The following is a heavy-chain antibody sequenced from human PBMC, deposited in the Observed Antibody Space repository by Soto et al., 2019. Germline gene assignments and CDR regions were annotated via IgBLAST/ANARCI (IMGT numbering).Heavy chain of an antibody. CDR2: IYYSGST. CDR3: ARAARHDAFDI. V-gene: IGHV4-59*12. CDR1: GGSISSYY. J-gene: IGHJ3*02. D-gene: IGHD6-25*01. Sequence: SETLSLTCTVSGGSISSYYWSWIRQPPGKGLEWIGYIYYSGSTYYNPSLKSRVTISVDTSKNQFSLKLSSVTAADTAVYYCARAARHDAFDIWGQGTMVTVSS.